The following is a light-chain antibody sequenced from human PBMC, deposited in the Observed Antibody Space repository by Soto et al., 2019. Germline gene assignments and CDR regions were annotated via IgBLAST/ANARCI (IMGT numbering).Light chain of an antibody. V-gene: IGLV2-11*01. Sequence: HSVLTQPRSVSGFPGQSVTISCTGTSSDFGGDDFVSWYQHHPAKAPKLMIYDVSKRPSGVPDRFSGSKSGNTASLTISGLQAEDEADYYCCSYAGSYTLYVFGTGTKVTVL. CDR2: DVS. CDR3: CSYAGSYTLYV. CDR1: SSDFGGDDF. J-gene: IGLJ1*01.